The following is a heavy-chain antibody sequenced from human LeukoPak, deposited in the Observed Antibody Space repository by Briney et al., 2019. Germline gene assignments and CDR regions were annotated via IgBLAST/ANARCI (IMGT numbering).Heavy chain of an antibody. CDR2: IYYSGST. CDR1: IGSISNYY. CDR3: ARYSNVLDY. Sequence: PSETLSLTCTVSIGSISNYYWSWIRQPPGKGLEWIGNIYYSGSTSFNPSLKSRVTLSVDTSKNQFSLKLTSVTAADTAVYHCARYSNVLDYWGQGALVTVSS. V-gene: IGHV4-59*01. J-gene: IGHJ4*02. D-gene: IGHD4-11*01.